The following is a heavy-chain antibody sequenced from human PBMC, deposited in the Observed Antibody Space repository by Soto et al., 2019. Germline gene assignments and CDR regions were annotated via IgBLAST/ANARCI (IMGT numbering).Heavy chain of an antibody. V-gene: IGHV3-33*01. CDR3: ATGFLGLCTGGDCPLDS. J-gene: IGHJ4*02. Sequence: VQLVESGGGVVQPERSLRLSCAASGFTFSRQAMHWVRQAPGRGLEWVAVIWYHGVDKYYADSVKGRFTISRDNSTNTVYLQMNSLRGEDTAVYYCATGFLGLCTGGDCPLDSWGQGSLVTVSS. CDR1: GFTFSRQA. CDR2: IWYHGVDK. D-gene: IGHD2-8*02.